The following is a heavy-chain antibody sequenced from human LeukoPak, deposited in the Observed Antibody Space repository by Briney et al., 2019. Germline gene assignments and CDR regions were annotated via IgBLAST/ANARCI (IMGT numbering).Heavy chain of an antibody. V-gene: IGHV3-23*01. J-gene: IGHJ4*02. CDR2: ISGSGGST. CDR1: GFTFSSYA. CDR3: ANFAFLCSGGSCYSGY. D-gene: IGHD2-15*01. Sequence: PGGSLRLSCAASGFTFSSYAMSWVRQAPGKGLEWVSAISGSGGSTYYADSVKGRFTISRDNSKNTLYLQMNSLRAEDTAVYYCANFAFLCSGGSCYSGYWGQGTLVTVSS.